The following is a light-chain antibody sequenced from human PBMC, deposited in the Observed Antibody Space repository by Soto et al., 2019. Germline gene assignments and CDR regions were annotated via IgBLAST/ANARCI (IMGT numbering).Light chain of an antibody. J-gene: IGLJ1*01. CDR3: CSYAGSSTPYV. CDR1: SSDVGSYNL. Sequence: QSVLTQPASVSGSPGQSITTSCTGTSSDVGSYNLVSWYQQRPGKAPKLMIYEGSKRPSGVSNRFSGSKSGNTASLTISGLQAEDEADYYCCSYAGSSTPYVFGTGTKVTVL. V-gene: IGLV2-23*01. CDR2: EGS.